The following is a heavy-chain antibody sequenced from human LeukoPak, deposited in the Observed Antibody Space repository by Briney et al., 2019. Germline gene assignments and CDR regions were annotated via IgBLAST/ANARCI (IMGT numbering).Heavy chain of an antibody. D-gene: IGHD2-2*01. J-gene: IGHJ4*02. CDR2: IYTSGST. CDR3: ASTYCSSTSCYVSPLDY. CDR1: GGSISSYY. Sequence: SETLSLTCTVSGGSISSYYWSWIRQPAGKGLEWIGRIYTSGSTNYNPSLKSRVTMSVDTSKNQFSLKLSSVTAADTAVYYCASTYCSSTSCYVSPLDYWGQGTLVTVSS. V-gene: IGHV4-4*07.